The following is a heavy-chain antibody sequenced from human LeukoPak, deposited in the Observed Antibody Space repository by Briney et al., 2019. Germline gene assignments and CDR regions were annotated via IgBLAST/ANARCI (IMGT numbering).Heavy chain of an antibody. Sequence: ASVKVSCKASGYTFTSYGISWVRQAPGQGLEWMGWISAYNGNTNYAQKLQGRVTMITDTSTSTAYMELRSLRSDDTAVYYCARDALLRYYYDSSGYYHFDYWGQGTLVTVSS. J-gene: IGHJ4*02. D-gene: IGHD3-22*01. CDR2: ISAYNGNT. CDR3: ARDALLRYYYDSSGYYHFDY. CDR1: GYTFTSYG. V-gene: IGHV1-18*01.